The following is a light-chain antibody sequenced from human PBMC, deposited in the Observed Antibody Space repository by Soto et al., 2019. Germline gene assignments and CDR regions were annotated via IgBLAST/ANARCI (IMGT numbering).Light chain of an antibody. CDR1: SSNIGSNT. CDR3: AAWDDSLYGWV. CDR2: YNN. Sequence: QPVLTQPPSASGTPGQRVTISCSGSSSNIGSNTVNWYQQLPGTAPKLLIYYNNQRPSGVPDRFSGSKSGTSASLAISGLQSEDEAHYYWAAWDDSLYGWVFGGGTKLTVL. V-gene: IGLV1-44*01. J-gene: IGLJ3*02.